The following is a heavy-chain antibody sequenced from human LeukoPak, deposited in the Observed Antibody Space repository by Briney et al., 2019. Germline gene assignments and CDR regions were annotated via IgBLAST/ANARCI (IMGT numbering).Heavy chain of an antibody. D-gene: IGHD3-10*01. CDR3: ARGVMVRGVRHRYYMDV. V-gene: IGHV3-11*04. CDR2: ISSSGSTI. Sequence: GGSLRLSCAASGFIFSDHYMDWVRQAPGKGLEWVSYISSSGSTIYYADSVKGRFTISRDNAKNSLYLQMNRLRAEDTAVYYCARGVMVRGVRHRYYMDVWGKGTTVTVSS. CDR1: GFIFSDHY. J-gene: IGHJ6*03.